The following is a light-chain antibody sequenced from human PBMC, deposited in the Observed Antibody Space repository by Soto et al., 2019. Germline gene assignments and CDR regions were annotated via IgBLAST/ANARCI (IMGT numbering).Light chain of an antibody. CDR2: AAT. Sequence: AIQMAQSPSSLSASVGDRVTITCRASQGIGNDVGWYQQKPGKAPKLLLYAATTLQSGVPSRFSGTRSGTDFTLTISSLQPDDFATSYCQQYNSYSPSWTFGQGTKVEIK. J-gene: IGKJ1*01. CDR3: QQYNSYSPSWT. CDR1: QGIGND. V-gene: IGKV1-6*02.